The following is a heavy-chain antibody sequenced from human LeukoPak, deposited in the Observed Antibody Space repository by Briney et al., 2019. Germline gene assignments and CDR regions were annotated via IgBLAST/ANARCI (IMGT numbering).Heavy chain of an antibody. D-gene: IGHD1-7*01. Sequence: GGSLRLSCAASGFTFSSLSMNWVRQAPGKGLEWVSSISSSSSYIYYADSVKGRFTISRDNAKNSLYLQMNSLRAEDTAVYYCARQGITGTIDYWGQGTLVTVSS. CDR1: GFTFSSLS. J-gene: IGHJ4*02. V-gene: IGHV3-21*01. CDR3: ARQGITGTIDY. CDR2: ISSSSSYI.